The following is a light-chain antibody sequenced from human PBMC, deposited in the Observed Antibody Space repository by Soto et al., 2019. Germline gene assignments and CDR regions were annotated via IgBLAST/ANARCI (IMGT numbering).Light chain of an antibody. V-gene: IGKV3-11*01. J-gene: IGKJ5*01. CDR1: QSVGTY. CDR3: QQRSNWPPIT. CDR2: DAS. Sequence: DTVFTQSPGTLSLSPGERATLSCRSSQSVGTYLAWYQQKPGQAPRLLIYDASNRATGIPARFSGSGSGTDFTLTISSLEPEDFAVYYCQQRSNWPPITFGQGTRLEIK.